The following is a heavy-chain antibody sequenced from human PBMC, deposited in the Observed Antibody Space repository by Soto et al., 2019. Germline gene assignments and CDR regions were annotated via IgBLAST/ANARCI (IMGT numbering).Heavy chain of an antibody. CDR2: IRASGGST. J-gene: IGHJ5*02. CDR1: GFTFSIYA. D-gene: IGHD6-19*01. Sequence: GGSLRLSCAASGFTFSIYAMTWVRQAPGKGLEWVSVIRASGGSTYYADSVKGRFTISRDNSKNTLYLQMNTLRAEDTAEYYCAKGPEQSRGWLEWFDPWGQGTLVTVSS. CDR3: AKGPEQSRGWLEWFDP. V-gene: IGHV3-23*01.